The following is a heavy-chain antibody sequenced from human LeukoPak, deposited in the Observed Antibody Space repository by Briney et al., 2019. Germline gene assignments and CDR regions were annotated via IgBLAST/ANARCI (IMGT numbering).Heavy chain of an antibody. CDR2: IYYSGST. D-gene: IGHD4-4*01. J-gene: IGHJ4*02. Sequence: SETLSLTCTVSGGSISSYYWSWIRQPPGKGLEWIGYIYYSGSTNYNPSLKSRVTISVDTSKNQFSLKLSSVTAADTAVYYCASSRDYSNYGDYFDYWGQGTLVTVSS. CDR1: GGSISSYY. V-gene: IGHV4-59*08. CDR3: ASSRDYSNYGDYFDY.